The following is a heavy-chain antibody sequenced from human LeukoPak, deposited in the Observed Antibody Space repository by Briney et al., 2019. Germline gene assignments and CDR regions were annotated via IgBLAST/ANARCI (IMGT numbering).Heavy chain of an antibody. J-gene: IGHJ4*02. CDR2: IYHSGST. Sequence: SETLSLTCTVSGGSINYYYWMWIRQPPGKGLEWIGYIYHSGSTYYNPSLKSRVTISVDRSKNQFSLKLSSVTAADTAVYYCARDTYGDLDYWGQGTLVTVSS. V-gene: IGHV4-30-2*01. CDR3: ARDTYGDLDY. D-gene: IGHD4-17*01. CDR1: GGSINYYY.